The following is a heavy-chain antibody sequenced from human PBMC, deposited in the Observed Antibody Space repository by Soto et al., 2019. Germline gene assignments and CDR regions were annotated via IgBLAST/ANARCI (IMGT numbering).Heavy chain of an antibody. CDR2: ISGSGGST. V-gene: IGHV3-23*01. CDR1: GFTFSSYA. D-gene: IGHD4-17*01. J-gene: IGHJ5*02. CDR3: AKVRWGPNWFDP. Sequence: GGSLRLSCAASGFTFSSYAMSWVRQAPGKGLEWVSAISGSGGSTYYADSVKGRFTISRDNPKNTLYLQMNSLRAEDTAVYYCAKVRWGPNWFDPWGQGTLVTVSS.